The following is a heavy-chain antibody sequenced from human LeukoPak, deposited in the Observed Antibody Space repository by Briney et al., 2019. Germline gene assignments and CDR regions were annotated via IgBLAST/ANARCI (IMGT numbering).Heavy chain of an antibody. CDR3: ARGPSKGKRLRWSLYYFDY. CDR1: GGSFSGYY. CDR2: INHSGST. D-gene: IGHD4-23*01. V-gene: IGHV4-34*01. Sequence: SETLSLTCAVYGGSFSGYYWSWIRQPPGKGLEWIGEINHSGSTNYNPSLKSRVTISVDTSKNQFSLKLSSVTAADTAVYYCARGPSKGKRLRWSLYYFDYWGQGTLVTVSS. J-gene: IGHJ4*02.